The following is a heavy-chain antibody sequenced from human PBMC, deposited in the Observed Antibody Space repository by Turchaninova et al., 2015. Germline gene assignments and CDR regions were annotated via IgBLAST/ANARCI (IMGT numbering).Heavy chain of an antibody. Sequence: QVQLQESGPGLVKPSETLSLPCAVSGYSISSFCYWGWIRQPPGKGLEWIATFYHTGSTYYNPSLKSRVTISVDTSKNQFSLQLSSVTAADTAIYYCARHRGGGSTLFDYWGQGTLVTVSS. CDR1: GYSISSFCY. CDR2: FYHTGST. D-gene: IGHD1-26*01. J-gene: IGHJ4*02. V-gene: IGHV4-38-2*01. CDR3: ARHRGGGSTLFDY.